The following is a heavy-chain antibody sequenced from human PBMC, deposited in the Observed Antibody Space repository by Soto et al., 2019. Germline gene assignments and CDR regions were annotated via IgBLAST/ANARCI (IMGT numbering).Heavy chain of an antibody. Sequence: SVKVSCKASGGTFSSYAISWVRQAPGQGLERMGGIIPIFGTANYAQKFQGRVTITADESTSTAYMELSSLRSEDTAVYYCARARVNIVVVPAAIGWFDPWGRGTLVTVSS. D-gene: IGHD2-2*01. CDR3: ARARVNIVVVPAAIGWFDP. CDR2: IIPIFGTA. CDR1: GGTFSSYA. V-gene: IGHV1-69*13. J-gene: IGHJ5*02.